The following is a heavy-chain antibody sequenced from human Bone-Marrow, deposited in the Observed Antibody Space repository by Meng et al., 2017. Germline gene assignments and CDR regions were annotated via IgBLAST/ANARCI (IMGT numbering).Heavy chain of an antibody. CDR1: GFTFSSYW. J-gene: IGHJ4*02. D-gene: IGHD2-21*02. CDR2: IRSKAYGGTT. Sequence: GESLKISCAASGFTFSSYWMSWVRQAPGKGLEWVGFIRSKAYGGTTEYAVSVKGRFTISRDDSKSIAYLQMNSLKTEDTAVYYFTRVFIPYCSGDCYRWVPDYWGQGTLVTVSS. V-gene: IGHV3-49*04. CDR3: TRVFIPYCSGDCYRWVPDY.